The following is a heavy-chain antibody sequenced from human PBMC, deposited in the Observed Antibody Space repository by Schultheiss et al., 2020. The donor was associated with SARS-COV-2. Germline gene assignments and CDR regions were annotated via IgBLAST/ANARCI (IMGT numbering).Heavy chain of an antibody. J-gene: IGHJ5*02. CDR2: INHSGST. CDR1: GGSISSSSYY. Sequence: SETLSLTCTVSGGSISSSSYYWGWIRQPPGKGLEWIGEINHSGSTNYNPSLKSRVTMSVDTSKNQFSLKLSSVTAADTAVYYCARGLVAARPQPRIAVAGTGSWFDPWGQGTLVTVSS. D-gene: IGHD6-19*01. V-gene: IGHV4-39*07. CDR3: ARGLVAARPQPRIAVAGTGSWFDP.